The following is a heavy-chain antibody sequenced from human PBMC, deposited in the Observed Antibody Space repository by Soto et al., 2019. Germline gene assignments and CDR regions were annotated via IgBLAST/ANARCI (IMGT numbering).Heavy chain of an antibody. J-gene: IGHJ5*02. V-gene: IGHV4-39*01. D-gene: IGHD3-10*01. Sequence: QLQLQESGPGLVKPSETLSLTCTVSGGSISSSSYYWGWIRQPPGKGLEWIGSIYYSGSTYYNPSPKSRVTISVDTSKNQFSLKLSSVTAADTAVYYCARYSPELWFGELSWFDPWGQGTLVTVSS. CDR1: GGSISSSSYY. CDR3: ARYSPELWFGELSWFDP. CDR2: IYYSGST.